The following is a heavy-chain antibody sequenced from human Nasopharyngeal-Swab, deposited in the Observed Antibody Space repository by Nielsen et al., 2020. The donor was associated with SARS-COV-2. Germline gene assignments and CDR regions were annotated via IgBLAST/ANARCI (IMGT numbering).Heavy chain of an antibody. CDR2: ISSSGSTI. J-gene: IGHJ5*02. CDR1: GFTFSDYY. Sequence: GESLKISCAASGFTFSDYYMSWIRQAPGKGLEWVSYISSSGSTIYYADSVKGRFTISRDNAKNSLYLQMNSLTPEDTAMYYCARDAGWGGKYGSNWFDPWGQGTLVTVSS. D-gene: IGHD1-26*01. CDR3: ARDAGWGGKYGSNWFDP. V-gene: IGHV3-11*04.